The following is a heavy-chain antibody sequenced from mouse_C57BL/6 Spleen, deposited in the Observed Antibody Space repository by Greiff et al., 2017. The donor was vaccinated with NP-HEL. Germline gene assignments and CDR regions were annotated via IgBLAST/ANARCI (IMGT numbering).Heavy chain of an antibody. CDR3: TREEDYDGYAMDY. CDR1: GFTFSSYA. J-gene: IGHJ4*01. V-gene: IGHV5-9-1*02. Sequence: EVNLVESGEGLVKPGGSLKLSCAASGFTFSSYAMSWVRQTPEKRLEWVAYISSGGDYIYYADTVKGRFTISRDNARNTLYLQMSSLKSEDTAMYYCTREEDYDGYAMDYWGQGTSVTVSS. CDR2: ISSGGDYI. D-gene: IGHD2-4*01.